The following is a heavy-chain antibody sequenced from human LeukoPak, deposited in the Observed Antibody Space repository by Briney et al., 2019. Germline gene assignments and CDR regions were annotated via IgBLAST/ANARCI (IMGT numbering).Heavy chain of an antibody. V-gene: IGHV4-59*01. Sequence: PSETLSLTCTXSXXXXSSYYWSWIXQXXXXXXXXIGYIYYSGTTNYNPSLKSRVTISVDTSKNQFSLKLSSVTAADTAVYYCARGVYIAAAQYAYWGQGTLVTVSS. D-gene: IGHD6-13*01. CDR3: ARGVYIAAAQYAY. CDR2: IYYSGTT. CDR1: XXXXSSYY. J-gene: IGHJ4*02.